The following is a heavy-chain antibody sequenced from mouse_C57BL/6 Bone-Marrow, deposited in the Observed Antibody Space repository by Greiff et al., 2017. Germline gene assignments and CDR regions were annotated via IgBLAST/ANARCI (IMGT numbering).Heavy chain of an antibody. CDR3: GRSGYYGSSFFDY. CDR2: IDPSDSYT. V-gene: IGHV1-59*01. CDR1: GYTFTSYW. Sequence: VQLQQPGAELVRPGTSVKLSCKASGYTFTSYWMHWVKQRPGQGLEWIGVIDPSDSYTNYNQKFKGKATLTVDTSSSTAYMQLSSLTSEDSAVYYWGRSGYYGSSFFDYWGQGTTLTVSS. D-gene: IGHD1-1*01. J-gene: IGHJ2*01.